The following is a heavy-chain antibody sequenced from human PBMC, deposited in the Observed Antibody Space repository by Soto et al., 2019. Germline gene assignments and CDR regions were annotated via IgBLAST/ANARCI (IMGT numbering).Heavy chain of an antibody. CDR3: VKDPSPTTGPTDDTWFDT. Sequence: QGLEWMGGIIPIFGTANYAQKFQGRVTITADESTSTAYMELNSLRVEDTAIYYCVKDPSPTTGPTDDTWFDTWVLGNLVTVSS. D-gene: IGHD4-4*01. J-gene: IGHJ5*02. CDR2: IIPIFGTA. V-gene: IGHV1-69*01.